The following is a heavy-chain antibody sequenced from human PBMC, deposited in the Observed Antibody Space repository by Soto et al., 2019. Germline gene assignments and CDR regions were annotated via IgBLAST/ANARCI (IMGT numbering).Heavy chain of an antibody. J-gene: IGHJ4*02. D-gene: IGHD6-19*01. V-gene: IGHV4-59*01. CDR3: ARGHSTGWYFDY. CDR2: IYYSGST. Sequence: SETLSLTCTVSGDSISSYYWSWIRQPPGKGLEWIGHIYYSGSTNYNPSLKSRVTISVDTSKNQFSLRLSSVTAADTAVYYCARGHSTGWYFDYWGQGTLVTV. CDR1: GDSISSYY.